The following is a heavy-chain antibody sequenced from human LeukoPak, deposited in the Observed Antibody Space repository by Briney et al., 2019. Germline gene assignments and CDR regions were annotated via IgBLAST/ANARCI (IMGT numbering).Heavy chain of an antibody. D-gene: IGHD4-11*01. Sequence: SETLSLTCTVSGGSIDSNNYYWAWIRQPPGKGLECIGAVFYSGSTFYNPSLKSRVTISVDTSKSQFSLRLTSVTDADTALYYCARGTPHSKWFDPWGQGTLVTVSS. CDR1: GGSIDSNNYY. CDR3: ARGTPHSKWFDP. V-gene: IGHV4-39*07. CDR2: VFYSGST. J-gene: IGHJ5*02.